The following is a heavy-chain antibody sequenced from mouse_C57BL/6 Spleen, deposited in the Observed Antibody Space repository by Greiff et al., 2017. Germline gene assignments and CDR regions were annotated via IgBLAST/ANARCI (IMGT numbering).Heavy chain of an antibody. CDR3: AIGDEDAMDY. CDR1: GFTFSSYA. J-gene: IGHJ4*01. D-gene: IGHD3-3*01. V-gene: IGHV5-4*03. Sequence: EVMLVESGGGLVKPGGSLKLSCAASGFTFSSYAMSWVRQTPEKRLEWVATISDGGSYTYYPDNVKGRFTIARDNAKNNLYLQMSHLKSEDTAMYYCAIGDEDAMDYWGQGTSVTVSS. CDR2: ISDGGSYT.